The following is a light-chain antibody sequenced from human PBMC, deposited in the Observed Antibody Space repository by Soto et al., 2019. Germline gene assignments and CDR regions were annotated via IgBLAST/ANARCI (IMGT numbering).Light chain of an antibody. V-gene: IGKV1-39*01. CDR2: TSG. CDR3: QQTYSTPYT. CDR1: QRITTY. Sequence: IHMTQSPSSLSASVGDRITVTCRASQRITTYANWYQLKPGEAPKLLISTSGTLQRGVPSRFSGSGSGTDFTLTITRLQPADFATYFCQQTYSTPYTFGQGTKLEIK. J-gene: IGKJ2*01.